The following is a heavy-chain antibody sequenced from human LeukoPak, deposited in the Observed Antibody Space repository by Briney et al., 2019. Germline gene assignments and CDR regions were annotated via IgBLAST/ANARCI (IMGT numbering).Heavy chain of an antibody. CDR2: INPSGGST. D-gene: IGHD2-2*01. CDR1: GYTFTSYY. J-gene: IGHJ6*02. CDR3: ARGHSSTSWGYGMDV. Sequence: ASVKVSCKAFGYTFTSYYIHWVRQAPGQGLEWMGIINPSGGSTSYAQKFQGRVTMTRDTSTSTVYMELSSLRSEDTAVYYCARGHSSTSWGYGMDVWGQGTTVTVSS. V-gene: IGHV1-46*01.